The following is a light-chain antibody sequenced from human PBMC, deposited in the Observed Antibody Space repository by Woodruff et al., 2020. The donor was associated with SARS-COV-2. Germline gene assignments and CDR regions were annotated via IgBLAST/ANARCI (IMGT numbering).Light chain of an antibody. V-gene: IGLV1-44*01. CDR3: QAWDSSAVV. J-gene: IGLJ2*01. Sequence: YSDNQRPSGVLDRFSGSKSGTSASLAISGLQAMDEADYYCQAWDSSAVVFGGGTKLTVL. CDR2: SDN.